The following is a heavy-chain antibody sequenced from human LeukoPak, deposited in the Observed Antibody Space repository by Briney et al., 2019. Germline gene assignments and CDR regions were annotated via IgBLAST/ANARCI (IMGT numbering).Heavy chain of an antibody. CDR2: VYTSGST. D-gene: IGHD1-7*01. CDR1: GGSISGYY. CDR3: ARLITGTTTAFDI. Sequence: PSETLSLTCSVSGGSISGYYWTWIRQPAGKGLEWIGRVYTSGSTHYNPSLKTRLTMSVDTFKNQFSLKLSSVTAADTAVYYCARLITGTTTAFDIWGQGTMVTVSS. J-gene: IGHJ3*02. V-gene: IGHV4-4*07.